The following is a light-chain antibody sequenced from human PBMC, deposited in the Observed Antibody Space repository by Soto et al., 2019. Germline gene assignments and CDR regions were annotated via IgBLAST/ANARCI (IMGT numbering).Light chain of an antibody. CDR1: QSLSRY. CDR2: GAS. J-gene: IGKJ1*01. CDR3: QQYHSSSWT. Sequence: EIVMTQSPATLSVSPGERATLSCRASQSLSRYLAWYQQKPGQAPRLLIYGASSRATGFPARFSGSGSGTDFTLTISRLETEDFAVYYCQQYHSSSWTFGQGTKVDIK. V-gene: IGKV3-20*01.